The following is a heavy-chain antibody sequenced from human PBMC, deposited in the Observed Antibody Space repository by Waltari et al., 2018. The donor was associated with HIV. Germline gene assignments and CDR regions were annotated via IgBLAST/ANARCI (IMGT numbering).Heavy chain of an antibody. D-gene: IGHD2-2*01. CDR2: INHSGST. CDR1: GGSFSGYY. J-gene: IGHJ3*02. Sequence: QVQLQQWGAGLLKPSETLSLTCAVYGGSFSGYYWSWIRQPPGKGLEWIGEINHSGSTNYNPSLKGLVTISVDTSKNQFALKLSSVTAADTAVYYCASSIASTFIVVVPAASHAFDIWGQGTMVTVSS. V-gene: IGHV4-34*01. CDR3: ASSIASTFIVVVPAASHAFDI.